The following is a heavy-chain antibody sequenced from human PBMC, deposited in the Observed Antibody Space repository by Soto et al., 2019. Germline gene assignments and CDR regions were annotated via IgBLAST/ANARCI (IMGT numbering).Heavy chain of an antibody. CDR1: GFTFSSYA. D-gene: IGHD3-10*02. J-gene: IGHJ6*02. V-gene: IGHV3-30-3*01. CDR2: ISYDGSNK. CDR3: ARADDLFDYYYGMDV. Sequence: GESLKISCAASGFTFSSYAMHWVRQAPGKGLEWVAVISYDGSNKYYADSVKGRFTISRDNSKNTLYLQMNSLRAEDTAVYYCARADDLFDYYYGMDVWGQGTTVTVSS.